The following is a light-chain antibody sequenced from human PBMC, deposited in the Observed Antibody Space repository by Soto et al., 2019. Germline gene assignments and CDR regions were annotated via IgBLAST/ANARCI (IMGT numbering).Light chain of an antibody. V-gene: IGLV2-14*01. Sequence: QSALTQPASVSGSPGQSITISCTGTSSDVGSYNFVSWYQQHPGKAPKLMISEVSNRPSGVSNRFSGRKSGNTASLTISGLQAEDEADYYCSSYTSSTTLVVFGGGTKVTVL. J-gene: IGLJ2*01. CDR1: SSDVGSYNF. CDR2: EVS. CDR3: SSYTSSTTLVV.